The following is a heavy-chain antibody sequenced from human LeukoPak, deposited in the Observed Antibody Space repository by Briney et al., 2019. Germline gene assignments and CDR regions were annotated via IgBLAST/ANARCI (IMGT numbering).Heavy chain of an antibody. Sequence: RGSLRLSCAASGFTISTYGMSWVRQAPGKGLEWVSSISGGTTYYADSVKGRFTISRDNSKNTVSLQMNSLRAEDTAVYYCAKSVYHSGNYWGQGTLVTVSS. CDR3: AKSVYHSGNY. J-gene: IGHJ4*02. CDR1: GFTISTYG. D-gene: IGHD3-10*01. V-gene: IGHV3-23*01. CDR2: ISGGTT.